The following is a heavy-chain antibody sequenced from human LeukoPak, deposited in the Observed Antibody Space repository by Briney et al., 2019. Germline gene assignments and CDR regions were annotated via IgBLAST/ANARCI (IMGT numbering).Heavy chain of an antibody. D-gene: IGHD6-19*01. CDR3: ARSGPHGGWYYFDY. CDR2: IYDSGST. V-gene: IGHV4-31*03. CDR1: GDSISSGGYY. J-gene: IGHJ4*02. Sequence: SETLSLTCSVPGDSISSGGYYWSWIRQHPGKGLEWIGYIYDSGSTYNPSLKSRVTMSIDTSKSQFSLKLSSVTAADTAVYYCARSGPHGGWYYFDYWGQGTLVTVSS.